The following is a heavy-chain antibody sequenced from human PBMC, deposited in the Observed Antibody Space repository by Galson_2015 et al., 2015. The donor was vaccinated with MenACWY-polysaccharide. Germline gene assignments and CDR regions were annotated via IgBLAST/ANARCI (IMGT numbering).Heavy chain of an antibody. CDR3: ARGYSAYD. Sequence: SLRLSCAASGFTFSTYWMNWVRHAPGKGLVWVSRIKSDGSSTNYADSVKGRFTISRDNAKNTLYLQMNSLRAEDTALYYCARGYSAYDWGQGTLVTVSA. D-gene: IGHD5-12*01. CDR1: GFTFSTYW. V-gene: IGHV3-74*01. J-gene: IGHJ4*02. CDR2: IKSDGSST.